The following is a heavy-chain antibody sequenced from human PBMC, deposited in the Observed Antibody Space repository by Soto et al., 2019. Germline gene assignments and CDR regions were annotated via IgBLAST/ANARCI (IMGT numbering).Heavy chain of an antibody. CDR1: GFTFSSHD. Sequence: EVQLVEAGGALVQPGGSLSLSCVVSGFTFSSHDMNWVRQAPGKGPEWVAKISETGGSTSYADSVKGRFTISRDNARDSLYLHMDNLRAEDTAVYYCARDRSLIFAVPPYGMDVWGQGTTVIVSS. D-gene: IGHD3-3*01. CDR2: ISETGGST. CDR3: ARDRSLIFAVPPYGMDV. V-gene: IGHV3-48*03. J-gene: IGHJ6*02.